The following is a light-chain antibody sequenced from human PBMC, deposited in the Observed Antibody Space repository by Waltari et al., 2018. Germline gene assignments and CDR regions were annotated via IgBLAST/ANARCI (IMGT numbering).Light chain of an antibody. Sequence: QSALTQPASVSGSPGQSITISCAGTSSDVGGYNYVSWYQQHPDKAPQLVIYEVSHRPPGVFSRCCGYTAGNAAPLTICGLRAEDEADYYGSSYTSSSPLVFGGGTKVTV. CDR2: EVS. V-gene: IGLV2-14*01. CDR1: SSDVGGYNY. CDR3: SSYTSSSPLV. J-gene: IGLJ2*01.